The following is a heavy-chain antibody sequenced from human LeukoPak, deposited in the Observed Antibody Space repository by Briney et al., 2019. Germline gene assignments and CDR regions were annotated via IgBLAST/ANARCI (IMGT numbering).Heavy chain of an antibody. V-gene: IGHV3-23*01. Sequence: PGGSLRLSCAASGFTFSSYAMSWVRQAPGKGLEWVSAISGSGGTTYNADSVKGRFTISRDNSKNTLYLQMNSLRAEDTAVYYCAKEGGSSTFFWFDPWGQGTLVTVSS. CDR1: GFTFSSYA. D-gene: IGHD2-2*01. CDR2: ISGSGGTT. CDR3: AKEGGSSTFFWFDP. J-gene: IGHJ5*02.